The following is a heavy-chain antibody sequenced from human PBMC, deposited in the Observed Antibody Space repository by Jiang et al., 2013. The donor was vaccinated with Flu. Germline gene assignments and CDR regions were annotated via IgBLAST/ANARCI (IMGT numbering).Heavy chain of an antibody. CDR1: GFTFSSYA. J-gene: IGHJ6*01. D-gene: IGHD6-19*01. V-gene: IGHV3-64*01. CDR2: ISSNGGST. Sequence: VQLVESGGGLVQPGGSLRLSCAASGFTFSSYAMHWVRQAPGKGLEYVSAISSNGGSTYYANSVKGRFTISRDNSKNTLYLQMGSLRAEDMAVYYCARELRSSGWYSDKLYYYGMDVVGRHGHRLL. CDR3: ARELRSSGWYSDKLYYYGMDV.